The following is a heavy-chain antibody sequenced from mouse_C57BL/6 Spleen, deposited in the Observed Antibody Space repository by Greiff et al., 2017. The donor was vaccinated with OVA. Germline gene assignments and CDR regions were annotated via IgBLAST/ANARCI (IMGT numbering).Heavy chain of an antibody. CDR1: GFTFSNYW. J-gene: IGHJ2*01. CDR3: TDYYGSSPPFDY. V-gene: IGHV6-3*01. CDR2: IRLKSDNYAT. D-gene: IGHD1-1*01. Sequence: VESGGGLVQPGGSMKLSCVASGFTFSNYWMNWVRQSPEQGLEWVAQIRLKSDNYATHYAESVKGRFTISRDDSKSSVYLQMNNLRAEDTGIYYCTDYYGSSPPFDYWGQGTTLTVSS.